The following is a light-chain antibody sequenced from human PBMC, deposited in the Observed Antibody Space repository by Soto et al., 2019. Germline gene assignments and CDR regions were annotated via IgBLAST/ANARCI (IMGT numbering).Light chain of an antibody. CDR1: SSDVGAYNY. J-gene: IGLJ1*01. V-gene: IGLV2-8*01. CDR3: TSYAGTYSFFYV. CDR2: EVS. Sequence: SVLTQAASASGSHGQSVTISCTGTSSDVGAYNYVSWYQQLPGKAPKLIIYEVSKRPSGVPDRFSGSKSGNTASLTVSGLQAEDEADYYCTSYAGTYSFFYVFGTGTKVTVL.